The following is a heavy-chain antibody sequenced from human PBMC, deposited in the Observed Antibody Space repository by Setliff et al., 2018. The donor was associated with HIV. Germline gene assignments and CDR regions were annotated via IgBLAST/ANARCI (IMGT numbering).Heavy chain of an antibody. CDR2: IIPILGIA. CDR3: ASAGLMIARPFYYYMDV. V-gene: IGHV1-69*10. D-gene: IGHD3-22*01. CDR1: GYTFTSYG. Sequence: SVKVSCKASGYTFTSYGLNWVRQAPGQGLEWMGGIIPILGIANYAQKFQGRVTITTDESTSTAYMELSSLRSEDTAINYCASAGLMIARPFYYYMDVWGKGTTVTVSS. J-gene: IGHJ6*03.